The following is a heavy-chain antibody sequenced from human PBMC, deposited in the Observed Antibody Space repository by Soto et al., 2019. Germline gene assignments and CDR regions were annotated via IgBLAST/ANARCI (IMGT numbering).Heavy chain of an antibody. D-gene: IGHD3-22*01. CDR2: INHSGST. J-gene: IGHJ4*02. V-gene: IGHV4-34*01. CDR1: GGSFSGYY. CDR3: AWTLHYFDGSGYYYYFDY. Sequence: PSETLSLTCAVYGGSFSGYYWSWIRQPPGKGLEWIGEINHSGSTNYNPSLKSRVTISVDTSRNQFSLRLSSVTAADTAVYYCAWTLHYFDGSGYYYYFDYWGQGALVTVSS.